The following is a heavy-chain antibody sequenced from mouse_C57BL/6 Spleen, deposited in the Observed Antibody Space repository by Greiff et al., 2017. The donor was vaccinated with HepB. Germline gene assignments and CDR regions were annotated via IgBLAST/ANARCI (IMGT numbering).Heavy chain of an antibody. J-gene: IGHJ2*01. V-gene: IGHV1-85*01. CDR3: ARLTGYDYDGRFDY. CDR1: GYTFTEYT. D-gene: IGHD2-4*01. CDR2: IYPRDGST. Sequence: QVQLQQSGAELVKPGASVKLSCKASGYTFTEYTIHWVKQRSGQGLEWIGWIYPRDGSTKYNEKFKGKATLTVDTSSSTAYMELHSLTSEDSAVYFCARLTGYDYDGRFDYWGQGTTLTVSS.